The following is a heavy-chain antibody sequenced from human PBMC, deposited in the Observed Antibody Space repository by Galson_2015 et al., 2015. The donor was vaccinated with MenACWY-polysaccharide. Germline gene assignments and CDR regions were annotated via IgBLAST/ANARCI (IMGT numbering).Heavy chain of an antibody. J-gene: IGHJ4*02. CDR1: GFTFSSYW. Sequence: SLRLSCAASGFTFSSYWMNWVRQAPGKGLEWVGNIKQDGSERHYADSVKGRFSVSRDNAKNALHLEMNGLRAEDTAVYYCARAGYSSALDYWGQEALVTVSS. CDR2: IKQDGSER. V-gene: IGHV3-7*01. D-gene: IGHD2-15*01. CDR3: ARAGYSSALDY.